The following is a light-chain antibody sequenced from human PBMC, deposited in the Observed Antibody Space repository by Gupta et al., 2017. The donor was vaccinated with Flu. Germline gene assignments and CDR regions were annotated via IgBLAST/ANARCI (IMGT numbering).Light chain of an antibody. Sequence: GPEYVSWYQQYTGKIPKLIIYDVTYRPSGISARFSGSESGNTASLTISGLQPDDEADYFCSSYTGYTIEFGGGTKLTVL. CDR2: DVT. V-gene: IGLV2-14*03. CDR3: SSYTGYTIE. CDR1: GPEY. J-gene: IGLJ2*01.